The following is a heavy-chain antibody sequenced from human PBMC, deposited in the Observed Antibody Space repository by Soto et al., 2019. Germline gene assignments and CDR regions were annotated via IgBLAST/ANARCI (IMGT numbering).Heavy chain of an antibody. V-gene: IGHV1-2*04. CDR2: INPNSGGT. D-gene: IGHD3-22*01. CDR3: ARVYYYDSSGFSGMDV. CDR1: GYTFTGYY. J-gene: IGHJ6*02. Sequence: ASVKVSCKASGYTFTGYYMHWVRQAPGQGLEWMGWINPNSGGTNYAQKFQGWVTMTRDTSISTAYMELSRLRSDDTVVYYCARVYYYDSSGFSGMDVWGQGTTVTVSS.